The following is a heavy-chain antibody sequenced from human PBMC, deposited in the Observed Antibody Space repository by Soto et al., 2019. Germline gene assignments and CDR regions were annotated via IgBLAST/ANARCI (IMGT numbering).Heavy chain of an antibody. J-gene: IGHJ4*02. CDR1: GFTFSNYA. CDR2: ISKDGNSK. V-gene: IGHV3-30-3*01. CDR3: ARDPQGSYCYIDY. D-gene: IGHD3-10*01. Sequence: GGSLRLSCAASGFTFSNYAIHWVRQAPGKGLEWVTIISKDGNSKHYADSVKGRFTISRDNSKNTLFLQMNSLRAEDTAVYYCARDPQGSYCYIDYWGQGTPVTVSS.